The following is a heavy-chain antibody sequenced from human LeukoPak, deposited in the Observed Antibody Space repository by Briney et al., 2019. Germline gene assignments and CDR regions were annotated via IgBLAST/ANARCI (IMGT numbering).Heavy chain of an antibody. CDR1: GGSFSGYY. D-gene: IGHD6-6*01. Sequence: PSETLSLTCAVYGGSFSGYYWSWIRQPPGKGLEWIGEINRSGSTNYNPSLKSRVTISVDTSKNQFSLKLSSVTAADTAVYYCARMRRVSPFDIWGQGTMVTVSS. J-gene: IGHJ3*02. CDR2: INRSGST. CDR3: ARMRRVSPFDI. V-gene: IGHV4-34*01.